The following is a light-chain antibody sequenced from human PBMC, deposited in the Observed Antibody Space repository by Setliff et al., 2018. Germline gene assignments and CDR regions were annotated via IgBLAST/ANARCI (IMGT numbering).Light chain of an antibody. Sequence: QPALTQPAFVSGSPGQSVTISCTGTNSDVGTYDLVSWYQQHPGKAPELIIYEVTKRTPGVSSRLSGSKSDNTASLTISGLQAEDEADYYCCSYGGNYYVFGTGTKGTVL. CDR1: NSDVGTYDL. V-gene: IGLV2-23*02. J-gene: IGLJ1*01. CDR3: CSYGGNYYV. CDR2: EVT.